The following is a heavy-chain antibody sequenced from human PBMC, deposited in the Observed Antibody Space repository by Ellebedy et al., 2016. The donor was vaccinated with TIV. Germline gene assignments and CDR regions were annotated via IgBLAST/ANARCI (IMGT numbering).Heavy chain of an antibody. CDR2: IWYDGSNK. Sequence: GESLKISCAASGFTFSSYGMHWVRQAPGKGLEWVAVIWYDGSNKYYADSVKGRFTISRDISKNTLYLQMNSLRAEDTAVYYCARMGVRGVIITHAFDIWGQGTMVTVSS. D-gene: IGHD3-10*01. CDR1: GFTFSSYG. V-gene: IGHV3-33*01. J-gene: IGHJ3*02. CDR3: ARMGVRGVIITHAFDI.